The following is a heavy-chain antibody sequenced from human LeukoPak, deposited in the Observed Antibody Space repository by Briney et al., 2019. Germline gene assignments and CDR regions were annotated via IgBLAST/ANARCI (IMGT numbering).Heavy chain of an antibody. D-gene: IGHD6-13*01. CDR3: ARGSIAAALKEFDY. CDR2: IKQDGSEE. V-gene: IGHV3-7*01. J-gene: IGHJ4*02. CDR1: GFTFSSYW. Sequence: GGSLRLSCAASGFTFSSYWMSWVRQAPGKGLEWVANIKQDGSEEYYVDSVKGRFTISRDNAKNSLYLQMNSLRAEDTAVYYCARGSIAAALKEFDYWGQGTLVTVSS.